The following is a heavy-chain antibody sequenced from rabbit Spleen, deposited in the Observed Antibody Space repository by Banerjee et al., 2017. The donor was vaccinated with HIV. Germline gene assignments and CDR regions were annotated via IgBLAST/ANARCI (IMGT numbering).Heavy chain of an antibody. CDR1: GVSLNDKDV. Sequence: EQLEESGGGLVKPEGSLTLTCKASGVSLNDKDVMCWVRQAPGKGLEWIACINTATGKPVYATWAKGRFTISTTSSTTVTLQMTSLTAADTAIYFCARDLAGGIGWNFSLWGQGTLVTVS. CDR3: ARDLAGGIGWNFSL. V-gene: IGHV1S45*01. CDR2: INTATGKP. J-gene: IGHJ4*01. D-gene: IGHD4-2*01.